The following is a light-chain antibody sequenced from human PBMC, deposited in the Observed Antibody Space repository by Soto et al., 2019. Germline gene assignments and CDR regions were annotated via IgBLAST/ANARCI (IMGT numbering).Light chain of an antibody. CDR1: SSDVGSYNF. V-gene: IGLV2-23*02. Sequence: QSALTQPASVSGSPGQSITISCTGTSSDVGSYNFVSWYQEHPGKAPKVMIYEVYQRPSGVSDRFSGSKSGSTASLTISGLQVEDEADYYCCSYAGSSTYVFGTGTKVPS. CDR2: EVY. CDR3: CSYAGSSTYV. J-gene: IGLJ1*01.